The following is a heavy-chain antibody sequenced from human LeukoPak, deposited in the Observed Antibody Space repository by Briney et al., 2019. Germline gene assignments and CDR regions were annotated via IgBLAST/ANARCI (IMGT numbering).Heavy chain of an antibody. J-gene: IGHJ3*02. V-gene: IGHV3-30*03. D-gene: IGHD2-15*01. CDR1: GFTFSSYG. CDR3: GRSSTLIVVDDALDM. Sequence: PGGSLRLSCAASGFTFSSYGMHWVRQAPGKGLEWVAVVSFDETYKYYSDSVKGRFTISRDNSKSMVSMHMNSLTTEDTGVYYCGRSSTLIVVDDALDMWGQGTMVTVSS. CDR2: VSFDETYK.